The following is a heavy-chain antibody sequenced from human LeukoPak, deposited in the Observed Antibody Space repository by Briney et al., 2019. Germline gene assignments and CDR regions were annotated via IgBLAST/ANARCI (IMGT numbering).Heavy chain of an antibody. CDR3: ARLWVAGYSSSPSLFQH. Sequence: GESLKISCKGSGYSFTSYWIGWVRQMPGKGLEWMGIIYPGDSDTRYSPSFQGQVTISADKSISTAYLQWSSLKASDTAMYYCARLWVAGYSSSPSLFQHWGQGTLVTVSS. J-gene: IGHJ1*01. D-gene: IGHD6-13*01. CDR2: IYPGDSDT. CDR1: GYSFTSYW. V-gene: IGHV5-51*01.